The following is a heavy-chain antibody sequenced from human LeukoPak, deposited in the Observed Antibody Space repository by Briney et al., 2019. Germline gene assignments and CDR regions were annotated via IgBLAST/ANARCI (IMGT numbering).Heavy chain of an antibody. Sequence: ASVKVSCKASGGTFSSYAISWVRQAPGQGLEWMGGIIPIFGTANYAQKFQGRVTITADESTSTAYMELSSLRSEDTAVYFCAKVRGSDAFDLWGQGTMVTVSS. V-gene: IGHV1-69*13. J-gene: IGHJ3*01. CDR3: AKVRGSDAFDL. CDR1: GGTFSSYA. D-gene: IGHD3-10*01. CDR2: IIPIFGTA.